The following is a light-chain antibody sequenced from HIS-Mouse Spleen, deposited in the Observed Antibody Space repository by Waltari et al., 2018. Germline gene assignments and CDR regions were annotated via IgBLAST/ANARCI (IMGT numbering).Light chain of an antibody. CDR3: YSTDSSGNHRV. CDR2: EDS. Sequence: SYELTQPPSVSVSPGQPARITCPGAALPKTSPYWYQQKSGQAPVLVIYEDSKRPSGIPERFSGSSSGTMATLTISGAQVEDEADYYCYSTDSSGNHRVFGGGTKLTVL. V-gene: IGLV3-10*01. J-gene: IGLJ2*01. CDR1: ALPKTS.